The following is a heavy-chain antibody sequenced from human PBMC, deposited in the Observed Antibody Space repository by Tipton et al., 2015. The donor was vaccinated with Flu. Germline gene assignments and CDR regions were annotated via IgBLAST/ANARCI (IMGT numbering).Heavy chain of an antibody. V-gene: IGHV4-59*11. CDR3: ARDRGWPAALDY. Sequence: TLSLTYTVSGGSISSHYWNWIRQPPGKGLEWIGFSYYSGSTAYNPSLRSRVTISVDTSRNQFSLNLKSVTAADTAVYYCARDRGWPAALDYWSQGILVTVSS. CDR2: SYYSGST. D-gene: IGHD3-10*01. J-gene: IGHJ4*02. CDR1: GGSISSHY.